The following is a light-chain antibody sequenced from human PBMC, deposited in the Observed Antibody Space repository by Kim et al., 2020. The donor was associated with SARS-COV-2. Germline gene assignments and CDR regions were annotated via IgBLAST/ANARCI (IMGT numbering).Light chain of an antibody. J-gene: IGKJ4*01. CDR2: GAS. V-gene: IGKV3-20*01. Sequence: CPGDRATLSCRASQSVSSTSLAWYQQKPGQAPRLLIYGASSRATAIPDRFSGSGSGTHFTLTISRLEPEDFALYYCQHYGSSPLTFGGGTKVDIK. CDR3: QHYGSSPLT. CDR1: QSVSSTS.